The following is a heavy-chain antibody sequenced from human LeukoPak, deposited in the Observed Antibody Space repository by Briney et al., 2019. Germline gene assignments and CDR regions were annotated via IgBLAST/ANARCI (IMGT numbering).Heavy chain of an antibody. Sequence: TGGSLRLSCVISGLPFNSFWMHWVRRAPGEGLVWVSRINSDGSSSAYADSVEGRFTISRNDAKNVLYLHMNSLRADDTAVYYCAICFSGCDYWGQGTLVTVSS. V-gene: IGHV3-74*01. CDR1: GLPFNSFW. CDR2: INSDGSSS. J-gene: IGHJ4*02. CDR3: AICFSGCDY. D-gene: IGHD2-21*01.